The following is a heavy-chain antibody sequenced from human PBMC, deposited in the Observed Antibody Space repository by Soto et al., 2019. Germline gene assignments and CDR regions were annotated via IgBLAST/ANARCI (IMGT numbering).Heavy chain of an antibody. Sequence: GGSLRLSCAASGFTFSSYSMNWVRQAPGKGLEWVSSISSSSSYIYYADSVKGRFTISRDNAKNSLYLQMNSLRAEDTAVYYCARDKGNSGYQDAFDIWGQGTMVTVSS. CDR1: GFTFSSYS. CDR3: ARDKGNSGYQDAFDI. CDR2: ISSSSSYI. J-gene: IGHJ3*02. V-gene: IGHV3-21*01. D-gene: IGHD5-12*01.